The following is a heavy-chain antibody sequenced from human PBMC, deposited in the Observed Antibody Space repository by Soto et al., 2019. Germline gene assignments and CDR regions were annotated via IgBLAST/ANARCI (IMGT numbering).Heavy chain of an antibody. CDR3: VKVSSGSRPYYFDY. V-gene: IGHV3-23*01. CDR2: ITGSGGDT. CDR1: GFTFSGCA. D-gene: IGHD3-22*01. J-gene: IGHJ4*02. Sequence: EVQLLESGGGLVQPGGSLRLSCAASGFTFSGCAMSWVRQAPGKGLDWVSAITGSGGDTYYADSVKGRFTISRDNSKNTLYLLMNSLRSDDTAVYYCVKVSSGSRPYYFDYWGQGTLVTVSS.